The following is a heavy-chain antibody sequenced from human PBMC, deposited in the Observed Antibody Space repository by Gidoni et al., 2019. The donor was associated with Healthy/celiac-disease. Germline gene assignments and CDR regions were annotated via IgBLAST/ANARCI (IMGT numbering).Heavy chain of an antibody. CDR3: AKDGGDYSSSPRWFDP. Sequence: EVQLLESGGGLVQPGGSLRLTCAASGFTFSSYAMSWGRQAPGKGLAWVSAIGGSGGSTYYADSVKGRFTISRDNSKNTLYLQINSLRAEDTAVYYCAKDGGDYSSSPRWFDPWGQGTLVTVSS. CDR1: GFTFSSYA. V-gene: IGHV3-23*01. CDR2: IGGSGGST. J-gene: IGHJ5*02. D-gene: IGHD6-13*01.